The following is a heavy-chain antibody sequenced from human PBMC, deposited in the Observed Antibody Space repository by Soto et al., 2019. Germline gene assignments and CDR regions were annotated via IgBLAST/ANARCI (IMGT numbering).Heavy chain of an antibody. CDR1: GFTFSDYY. D-gene: IGHD4-4*01. Sequence: PGGSLRLSCAASGFTFSDYYMSWIRQAPGKGLEWVSYISSSGSTIYYADSVKGRFTISRDNAKNSLYLQMNSLRAEDTAVYYCARGIQKIDYSNPNWFDPWGQGTLVTVSS. J-gene: IGHJ5*02. CDR2: ISSSGSTI. V-gene: IGHV3-11*01. CDR3: ARGIQKIDYSNPNWFDP.